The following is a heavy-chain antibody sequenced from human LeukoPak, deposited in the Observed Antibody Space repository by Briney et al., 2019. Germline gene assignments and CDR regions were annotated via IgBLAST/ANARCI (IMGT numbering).Heavy chain of an antibody. D-gene: IGHD1-14*01. J-gene: IGHJ2*01. V-gene: IGHV4-59*12. CDR1: GGSISSYY. Sequence: SETLSLTCTVSGGSISSYYWNWIRQPPGKGLQWIGQIDHSGSTHSIPSLKSRVTISLDTSQSQVSLKVNSVTAADTAVYFCARGGNGWYFDLWGRGTLVTVSS. CDR2: IDHSGST. CDR3: ARGGNGWYFDL.